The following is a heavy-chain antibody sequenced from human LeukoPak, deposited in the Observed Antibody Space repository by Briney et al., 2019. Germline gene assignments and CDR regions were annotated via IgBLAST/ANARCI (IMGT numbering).Heavy chain of an antibody. CDR3: AGRGQEHLPIYFAH. V-gene: IGHV4-30-2*06. D-gene: IGHD3-10*01. J-gene: IGHJ4*02. Sequence: PSQTLSLTCSVSGGSISSGPYFWSWIRQSPGQGLEWIGYIWPSGSTNYNPSLSGRVATSLDKSRNHFTLMVTAVTSAATAFYYWAGRGQEHLPIYFAHGGGGILVTVPS. CDR2: IWPSGST. CDR1: GGSISSGPYF.